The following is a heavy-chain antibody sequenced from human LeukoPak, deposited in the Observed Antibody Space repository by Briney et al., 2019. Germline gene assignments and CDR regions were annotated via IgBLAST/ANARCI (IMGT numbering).Heavy chain of an antibody. V-gene: IGHV3-7*01. CDR2: IKQAGSDK. Sequence: GGSLRLSCAALGFSFSGYWMTWVRQAPGKGLEWVANIKQAGSDKYYVDSVKGRFTISRDNAKNSLYLEMNSLRAEDTAVYYCARGHPYYFYMDVWGKGTTVTVSS. CDR1: GFSFSGYW. CDR3: ARGHPYYFYMDV. J-gene: IGHJ6*03.